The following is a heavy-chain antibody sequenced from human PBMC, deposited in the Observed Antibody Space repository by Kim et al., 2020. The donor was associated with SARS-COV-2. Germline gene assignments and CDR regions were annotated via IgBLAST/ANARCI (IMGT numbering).Heavy chain of an antibody. J-gene: IGHJ4*02. Sequence: HNPSLKSRVTIAVDTSKNQFSLKLTSVIAADTAVYFCARDRESTLTTFDYWGLGTLVTVSS. V-gene: IGHV4-59*12. CDR3: ARDRESTLTTFDY. D-gene: IGHD4-17*01.